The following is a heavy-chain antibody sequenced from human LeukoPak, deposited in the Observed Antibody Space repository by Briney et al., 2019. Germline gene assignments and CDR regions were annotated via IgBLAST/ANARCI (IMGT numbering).Heavy chain of an antibody. V-gene: IGHV1-69*05. CDR3: ARDGHYDFWSGPPYYYYYYMDV. CDR2: IIPIFGTA. D-gene: IGHD3-3*01. CDR1: GGTFSSYA. J-gene: IGHJ6*03. Sequence: SVKVSCKASGGTFSSYAISWVRQAPGQGLEWMGGIIPIFGTANYAQKFQGRVTITTDESTSTAYMELSSLRSEDTAVYYCARDGHYDFWSGPPYYYYYYMDVWGKGATVTVSS.